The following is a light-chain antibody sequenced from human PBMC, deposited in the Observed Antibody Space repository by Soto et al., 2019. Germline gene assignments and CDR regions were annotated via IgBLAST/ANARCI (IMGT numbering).Light chain of an antibody. V-gene: IGKV3-15*01. Sequence: EIVMTQSPATLSVSPGERATLSCRASQSVSSDLAWYQHKPGQAPRLLIYGASTRATGIPARFSGRGAGTEFTRTISSLQSVDVEVDYCQQYDNWPQTFGQGTKVDIK. J-gene: IGKJ1*01. CDR1: QSVSSD. CDR3: QQYDNWPQT. CDR2: GAS.